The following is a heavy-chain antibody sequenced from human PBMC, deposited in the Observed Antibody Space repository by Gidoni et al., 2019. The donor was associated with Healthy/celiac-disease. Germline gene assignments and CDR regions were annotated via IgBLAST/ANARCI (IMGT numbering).Heavy chain of an antibody. CDR3: ARYLVGATTSYFDY. Sequence: QLQLQESGPGLVKPSETLSLTCTVSGGSLSSSSYYWGWIRQPPGKGLEWIGSIYYSGSTYYNPSLKSRVTISVDTSKNQFSLKLSSVTAADTAVYYCARYLVGATTSYFDYWGQGTLVTVSS. CDR2: IYYSGST. V-gene: IGHV4-39*01. D-gene: IGHD1-26*01. CDR1: GGSLSSSSYY. J-gene: IGHJ4*02.